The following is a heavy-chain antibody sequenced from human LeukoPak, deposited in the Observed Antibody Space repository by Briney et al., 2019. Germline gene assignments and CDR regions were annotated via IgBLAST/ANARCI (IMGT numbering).Heavy chain of an antibody. D-gene: IGHD3-22*01. V-gene: IGHV1-69*05. CDR3: ARGRLDYYDSSGRMYYFDY. Sequence: SVEVSCKASGGTFSSYAISWVRQAPGQGLEWMGRIIPIFGTANYAQKFQGRVTITTDESTSTAYMELSSLRSEDTAVYYCARGRLDYYDSSGRMYYFDYWGQGTLVTVSS. J-gene: IGHJ4*02. CDR2: IIPIFGTA. CDR1: GGTFSSYA.